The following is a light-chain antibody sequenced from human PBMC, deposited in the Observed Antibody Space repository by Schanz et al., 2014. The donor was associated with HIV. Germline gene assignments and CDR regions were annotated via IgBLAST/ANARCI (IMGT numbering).Light chain of an antibody. Sequence: QSALTQPASVSGSPGQSITISCTGTSSDLGGYNYVSWYQHHPGKAPKLMISEVSKRPSGVSNRFSGSKSGNTASLTVSGLQAEDEADYYCVSXXXTNNPVFGGGTKLTVL. CDR1: SSDLGGYNY. CDR3: VSXXXTNNPV. J-gene: IGLJ2*01. CDR2: EVS. V-gene: IGLV2-14*01.